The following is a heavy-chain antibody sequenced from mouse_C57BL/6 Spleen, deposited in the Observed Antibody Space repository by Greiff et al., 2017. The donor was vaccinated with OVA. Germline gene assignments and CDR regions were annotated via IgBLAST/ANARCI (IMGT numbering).Heavy chain of an antibody. Sequence: QVQLQQPGAELVKPGASVNLSCKASGYTFTSYWMPWVHQRPDQGLEWIGIFHPNRCSPNYNEKFKSKATLTVDKSSSTAYMQSSSLTSEDSAVYYCAREGECLFADGGQGTLVTVAA. CDR2: FHPNRCSP. CDR1: GYTFTSYW. J-gene: IGHJ3*01. V-gene: IGHV1-64*01. CDR3: AREGECLFAD.